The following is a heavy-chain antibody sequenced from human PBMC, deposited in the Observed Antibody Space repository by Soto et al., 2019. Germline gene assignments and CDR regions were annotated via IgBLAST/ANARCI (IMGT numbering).Heavy chain of an antibody. CDR1: GLPVNEHD. CDR2: MSGVDDSN. J-gene: IGHJ4*02. D-gene: IGHD2-21*02. CDR3: VRRSEQGLTAHGTCFDY. V-gene: IGHV3-23*01. Sequence: EVQLLASGGAMVQPGGYLRLYGAVSGLPVNEHDLSWLRHPPGKGLEWVSCMSGVDDSNTYADSVNGLLTISSENANNILLRQMNNLRGETTASYYGVRRSEQGLTAHGTCFDYWGKGTLVTVAS.